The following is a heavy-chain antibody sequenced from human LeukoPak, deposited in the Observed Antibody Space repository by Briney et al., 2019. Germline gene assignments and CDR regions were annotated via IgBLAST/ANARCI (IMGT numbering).Heavy chain of an antibody. CDR3: ARDGRGGYLDY. J-gene: IGHJ4*02. V-gene: IGHV3-7*01. D-gene: IGHD3-16*01. Sequence: PGGSLRLSCAASGFTFSSYWMSWVRQAPGKGLEWVANIKQDGSEKYYVDSVKGRFTISRDNGKKSLFLQVDSLRAEDTAVYYCARDGRGGYLDYWGQGTLVTVSS. CDR1: GFTFSSYW. CDR2: IKQDGSEK.